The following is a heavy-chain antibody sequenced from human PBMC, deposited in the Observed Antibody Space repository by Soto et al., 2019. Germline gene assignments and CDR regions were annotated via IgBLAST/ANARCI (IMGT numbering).Heavy chain of an antibody. Sequence: PSETLSLTCTVSGGSVSSGDYYWSWIRQPPGKGLEWIGYIYYSGSTNYNPSLKSRVSISLDTSKNQFSLRLTSVTAADTAVYYCARIPVDTYMINWFDPWGQGTLVTRLL. CDR3: ARIPVDTYMINWFDP. CDR1: GGSVSSGDYY. CDR2: IYYSGST. J-gene: IGHJ5*02. V-gene: IGHV4-61*08. D-gene: IGHD5-18*01.